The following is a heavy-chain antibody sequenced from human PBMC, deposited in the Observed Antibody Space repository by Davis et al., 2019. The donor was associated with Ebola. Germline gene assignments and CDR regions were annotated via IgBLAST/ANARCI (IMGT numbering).Heavy chain of an antibody. CDR1: GGTFSSYA. D-gene: IGHD3-22*01. V-gene: IGHV1-69*13. CDR2: IIPIFGTA. CDR3: ARGHAAYYDSSGYHDY. J-gene: IGHJ4*02. Sequence: SVKVSCKASGGTFSSYAIGWVRQAPGQGLEWMGGIIPIFGTANYAQKFQGRVTLTADESTSTAYMELSSLRSDDTAVYYCARGHAAYYDSSGYHDYWGQGTLVTVSS.